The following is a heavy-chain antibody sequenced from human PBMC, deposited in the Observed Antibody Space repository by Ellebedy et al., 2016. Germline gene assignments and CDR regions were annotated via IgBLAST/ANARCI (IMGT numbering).Heavy chain of an antibody. CDR3: ANVGGSGTYYNGY. D-gene: IGHD3-10*01. CDR1: GFTFTNYA. CDR2: IRSDESEK. Sequence: GGSLRLSCAASGFTFTNYAMNWVRQAPGKGLEWVANIRSDESEKYFKDSVKGRFTISRDNSKNRLYLQMSSLKVEDTATYYCANVGGSGTYYNGYWGQGTLVTVSS. J-gene: IGHJ4*02. V-gene: IGHV3-7*03.